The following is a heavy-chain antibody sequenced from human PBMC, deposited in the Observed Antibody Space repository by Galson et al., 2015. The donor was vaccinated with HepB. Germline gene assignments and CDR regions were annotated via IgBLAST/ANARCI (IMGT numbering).Heavy chain of an antibody. D-gene: IGHD3-9*01. CDR1: GYTFTSYG. CDR3: AREGTYYDILTGYDYNAFDI. V-gene: IGHV1-18*04. J-gene: IGHJ3*02. CDR2: ISAYNGNT. Sequence: SVKVSCKASGYTFTSYGISWVRQAPGQGLEWMGWISAYNGNTNYAQKLQGRVTMTTDTSTSTAYMELRSLRSDDTAVYYCAREGTYYDILTGYDYNAFDIWGQGTMVTVSS.